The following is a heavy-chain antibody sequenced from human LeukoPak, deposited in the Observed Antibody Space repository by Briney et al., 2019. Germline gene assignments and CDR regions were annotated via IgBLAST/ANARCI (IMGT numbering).Heavy chain of an antibody. CDR2: LNNDGSST. D-gene: IGHD2-2*01. CDR3: ARRYCSSTSCTLDY. V-gene: IGHV3-74*01. J-gene: IGHJ4*02. CDR1: GCTFSSYW. Sequence: PGGSLRLSCAASGCTFSSYWMHWVRQAPGKGLVWVSRLNNDGSSTNYADSVKGRFTISRDNAKNTLYLQMNSLRAEDTAVYYCARRYCSSTSCTLDYWGQGTLVTVSS.